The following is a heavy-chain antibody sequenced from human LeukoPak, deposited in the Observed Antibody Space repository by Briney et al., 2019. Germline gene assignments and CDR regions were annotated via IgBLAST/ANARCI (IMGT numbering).Heavy chain of an antibody. CDR1: DFTFSSHA. J-gene: IGHJ4*02. CDR2: IWHDGSEK. Sequence: GGSLRLSCSTSDFTFSSHAMHWVRQVPGKGLEWVAVIWHDGSEKYYEDSVKGRFSISRDNSRNTLFLRMTSLRAEDTAVYYCATAGGFCSSDCRYYFDSWGQGTLVTVSS. V-gene: IGHV3-33*01. D-gene: IGHD2-21*02. CDR3: ATAGGFCSSDCRYYFDS.